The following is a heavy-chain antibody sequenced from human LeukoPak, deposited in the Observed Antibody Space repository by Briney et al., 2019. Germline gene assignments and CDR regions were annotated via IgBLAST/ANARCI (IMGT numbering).Heavy chain of an antibody. V-gene: IGHV3-7*01. D-gene: IGHD7-27*01. J-gene: IGHJ5*02. CDR3: AREPRFEGLGMLNWFDP. CDR1: GFIFSGYY. Sequence: PGGSLRLSCAASGFIFSGYYMSWVRQAPGKGLEWVANIKQDGSEKYYVDSVKGRFTISRDNAKNSLYLQMNSLRAEDTAVYYCAREPRFEGLGMLNWFDPWGQGTLVTVSS. CDR2: IKQDGSEK.